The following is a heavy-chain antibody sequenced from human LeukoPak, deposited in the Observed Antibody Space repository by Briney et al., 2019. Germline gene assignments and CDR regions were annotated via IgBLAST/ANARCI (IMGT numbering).Heavy chain of an antibody. CDR2: IKQDRSEK. J-gene: IGHJ6*03. Sequence: PGGSLRLSCAASGFTFTNYWMSWVRQAPGKGLELVANIKQDRSEKYYVGSVEGRFTISRDNSKNTLYLQVNSLRADDTAVYYCAKGTYCSGGSCYPSVYYYYYMDVWGKGTTVTVSS. CDR3: AKGTYCSGGSCYPSVYYYYYMDV. D-gene: IGHD2-15*01. CDR1: GFTFTNYW. V-gene: IGHV3-7*03.